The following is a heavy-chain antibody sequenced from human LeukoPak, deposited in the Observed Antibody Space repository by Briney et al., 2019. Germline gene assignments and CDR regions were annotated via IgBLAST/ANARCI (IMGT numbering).Heavy chain of an antibody. CDR2: IKQDGSEK. J-gene: IGHJ4*02. V-gene: IGHV3-7*01. CDR1: GFTFSSYW. Sequence: PGGSLRLSCAASGFTFSSYWMSWVRQAPGKGLEWVANIKQDGSEKYYVDSVKGRFTISRDNAKNPLYLQMNSLRAEDTAVYYCATNIVVVPAAIWFFDYWGQGTLVTVSS. D-gene: IGHD2-2*01. CDR3: ATNIVVVPAAIWFFDY.